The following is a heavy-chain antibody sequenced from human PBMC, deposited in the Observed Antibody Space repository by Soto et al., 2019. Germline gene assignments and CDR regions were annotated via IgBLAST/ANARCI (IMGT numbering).Heavy chain of an antibody. CDR2: IWYDGSNT. V-gene: IGHV3-33*06. CDR3: AKDSPVYYDFWSGYYTYDAFDI. CDR1: GFFFRDFG. Sequence: GGSLRLSCVASGFFFRDFGMHWVRQAPGKGLEWVSVIWYDGSNTYQGESVKGRFTMSRDISKNTLYLQMDSLRPEDTAVYYCAKDSPVYYDFWSGYYTYDAFDIWGQGTMVTVSS. J-gene: IGHJ3*02. D-gene: IGHD3-3*01.